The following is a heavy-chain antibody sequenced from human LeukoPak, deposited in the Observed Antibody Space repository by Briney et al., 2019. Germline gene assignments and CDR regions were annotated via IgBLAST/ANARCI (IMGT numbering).Heavy chain of an antibody. J-gene: IGHJ3*02. CDR3: ARGPLLGYDTNDSGFDI. Sequence: ASVKVSCKASGYSFTSNYVHCVRQTPGQGLEWVGVINPSDGGTISAQKLQDRVALTRDTSTSTVYMEMSSLKSDDTAVYYCARGPLLGYDTNDSGFDIWGQGTLVTVSP. V-gene: IGHV1-46*04. D-gene: IGHD3-22*01. CDR1: GYSFTSNY. CDR2: INPSDGGT.